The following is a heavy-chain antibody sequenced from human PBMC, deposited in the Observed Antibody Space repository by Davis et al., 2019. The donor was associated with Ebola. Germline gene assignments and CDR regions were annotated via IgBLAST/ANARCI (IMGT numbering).Heavy chain of an antibody. V-gene: IGHV3-30*18. CDR2: ISNDGSNK. D-gene: IGHD6-19*01. CDR1: GFTFSSYG. CDR3: AKGGVAGTPHYWYFDL. J-gene: IGHJ2*01. Sequence: PGGSLRLSCAASGFTFSSYGMHWVRQAPVKGLEWVAVISNDGSNKYYADSVKGRFTIARDNSKNTLYLQMNSLRAEDTAVYYCAKGGVAGTPHYWYFDLWGRGTLVTVSS.